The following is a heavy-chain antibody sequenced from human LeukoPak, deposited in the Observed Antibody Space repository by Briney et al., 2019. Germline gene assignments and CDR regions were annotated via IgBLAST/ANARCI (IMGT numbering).Heavy chain of an antibody. V-gene: IGHV3-30*18. CDR3: AKSLGGHCSRTTCTGDWFDP. J-gene: IGHJ5*02. D-gene: IGHD2-2*01. Sequence: GGSLRLSCAASGFTFSYYGMHWVRQAPGKGLEWVAVISYDGTDKYYADSVKGRFTISRDDSKNTLYLQMNSLRAEDTAVYYCAKSLGGHCSRTTCTGDWFDPWGQGTLVTVSS. CDR2: ISYDGTDK. CDR1: GFTFSYYG.